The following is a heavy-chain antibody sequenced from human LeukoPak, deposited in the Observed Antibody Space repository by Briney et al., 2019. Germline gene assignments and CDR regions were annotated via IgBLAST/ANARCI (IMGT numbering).Heavy chain of an antibody. CDR3: AKDKKAAAGTDAFDI. V-gene: IGHV3-7*03. CDR1: GLNFSSRW. D-gene: IGHD6-13*01. J-gene: IGHJ3*02. CDR2: IKEDGSEK. Sequence: PGGSLRLSCAASGLNFSSRWMNWVRQAPGQGLEWVASIKEDGSEKHYVDSVKGRFTISRDNGKNSLYLQMNSLRAEDTALYYCAKDKKAAAGTDAFDIWGQGTMVTVSS.